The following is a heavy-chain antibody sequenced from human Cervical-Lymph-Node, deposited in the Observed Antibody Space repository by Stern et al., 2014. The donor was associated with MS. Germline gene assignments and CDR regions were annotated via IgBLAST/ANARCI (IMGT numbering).Heavy chain of an antibody. D-gene: IGHD1-14*01. CDR1: GFTFTSFS. CDR2: ISNNGGTT. V-gene: IGHV3-64*01. J-gene: IGHJ4*02. Sequence: EMQLVESGGGLVLPGGSLRLSCAASGFTFTSFSMHWVRQAPGKGLEYVSGISNNGGTTYYAKSVKGRFTISRDNSKSTVYLQMGSLRAEDMAVYYCTRGLPAADYWGPGTLVSVSS. CDR3: TRGLPAADY.